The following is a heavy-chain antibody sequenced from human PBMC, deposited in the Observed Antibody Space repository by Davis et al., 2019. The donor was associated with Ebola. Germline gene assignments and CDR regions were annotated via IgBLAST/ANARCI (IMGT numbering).Heavy chain of an antibody. V-gene: IGHV3-66*01. D-gene: IGHD2-15*01. Sequence: GESLKISCAASGFTVSSNYMSWVRQAPGKGLEWVSVIYSGGSTYYADSVKGRFTISRDNSKNTLYLQMNSLRAEDTAVYYCARGYCSGGSCYSRAYYYYGMDVWGQGTTVTVSS. CDR3: ARGYCSGGSCYSRAYYYYGMDV. CDR2: IYSGGST. CDR1: GFTVSSNY. J-gene: IGHJ6*02.